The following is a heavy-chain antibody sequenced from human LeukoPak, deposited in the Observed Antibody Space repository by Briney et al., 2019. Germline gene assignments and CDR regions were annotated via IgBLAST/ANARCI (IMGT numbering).Heavy chain of an antibody. D-gene: IGHD2-8*01. J-gene: IGHJ5*02. CDR3: ARVKWYGVNWFDP. Sequence: GGSLRLSCAASGFTFSSYGMHWVRQAPGKGLEWVAFIRYDGSNKYYADSVKGRFTISRDNAKNSLYLQMNNLRVEDTALYYCARVKWYGVNWFDPWGQGTLVTVSP. CDR2: IRYDGSNK. CDR1: GFTFSSYG. V-gene: IGHV3-30*02.